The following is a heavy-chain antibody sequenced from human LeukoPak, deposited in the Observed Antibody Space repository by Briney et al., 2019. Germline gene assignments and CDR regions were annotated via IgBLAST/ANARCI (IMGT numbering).Heavy chain of an antibody. D-gene: IGHD3-10*01. J-gene: IGHJ4*02. V-gene: IGHV3-23*01. Sequence: GGSLRLSCAASGFTFSSYTMNWVRQAPGKGLEWVSAISGSGVGTYYADSVKGRFTISRDNSWNTLYLQMSSLRAEDTAVYYCAKDLVLLWFGESFFDYWGQGTLVTVSS. CDR3: AKDLVLLWFGESFFDY. CDR2: ISGSGVGT. CDR1: GFTFSSYT.